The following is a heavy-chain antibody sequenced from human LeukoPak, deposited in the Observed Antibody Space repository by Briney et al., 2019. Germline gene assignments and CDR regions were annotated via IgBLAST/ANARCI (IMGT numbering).Heavy chain of an antibody. V-gene: IGHV1-69*13. D-gene: IGHD6-13*01. CDR2: IIPIFGTA. CDR3: ATSLQQLVTLFDY. CDR1: GGTFSSYA. Sequence: SVKVSCKASGGTFSSYAISWVRQAPGQGLEWMGGIIPIFGTANYAQKFQGRVTITADESTSTAYMELSSLRSEDTAVYYCATSLQQLVTLFDYWGQGTLVTVSS. J-gene: IGHJ4*02.